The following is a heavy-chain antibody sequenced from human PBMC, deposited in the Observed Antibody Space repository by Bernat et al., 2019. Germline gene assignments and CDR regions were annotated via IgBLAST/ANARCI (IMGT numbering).Heavy chain of an antibody. CDR1: GFTFSSYG. Sequence: QVQLVESGGGVVQPGRSLRLSCAASGFTFSSYGMHWVRQAPGKGLEWVAVIWYDGSNKYYADSVKGRFTISRDNSKNTLYLQMNSLRAEDTAVYYCAEDRGWLTGGPYYYYLMDLWGKGTTVTVSS. V-gene: IGHV3-33*06. CDR3: AEDRGWLTGGPYYYYLMDL. J-gene: IGHJ6*03. CDR2: IWYDGSNK. D-gene: IGHD5-24*01.